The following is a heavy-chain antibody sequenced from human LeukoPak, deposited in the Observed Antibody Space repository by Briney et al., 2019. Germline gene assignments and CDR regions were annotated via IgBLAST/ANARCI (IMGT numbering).Heavy chain of an antibody. CDR2: IRYDGSNK. J-gene: IGHJ4*02. V-gene: IGHV3-30*02. Sequence: GGSLRLSCAASGFTFSSYGMHWVRQAPSKGLEWVAFIRYDGSNKYYADSVKGRFTISRDNSKNTLYLQMNSLRAEDTAVYYCAKGRGYSYGLPFLYWGQGTLVTVSS. CDR1: GFTFSSYG. CDR3: AKGRGYSYGLPFLY. D-gene: IGHD5-18*01.